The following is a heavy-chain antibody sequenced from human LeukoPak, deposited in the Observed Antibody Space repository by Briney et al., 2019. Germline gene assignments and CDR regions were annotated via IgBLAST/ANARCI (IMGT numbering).Heavy chain of an antibody. D-gene: IGHD3-10*01. CDR3: ASLRFGESNQIFDP. Sequence: GASVKVSCKASGGTFSSYAISWVRQAPGQGLEWMGRIIPILGIANYAQKFQGRVTITADKSTSTAYMELSSLRSEDTAVYYCASLRFGESNQIFDPWGQGTLVTVSS. V-gene: IGHV1-69*04. CDR2: IIPILGIA. J-gene: IGHJ5*02. CDR1: GGTFSSYA.